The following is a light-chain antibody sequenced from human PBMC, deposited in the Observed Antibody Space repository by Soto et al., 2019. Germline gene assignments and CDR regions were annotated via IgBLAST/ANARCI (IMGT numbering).Light chain of an antibody. V-gene: IGKV3-11*01. CDR1: QSLDSS. CDR2: DAS. CDR3: QKRSNRPPIT. J-gene: IGKJ5*01. Sequence: ESVLAQSPATLSLSPGERATLSCRATQSLDSSLAWYQQKPGQAPRLLIYDASNRATGIPARFSGSGSGTDFTLTISSLEPEDFAVYYCQKRSNRPPITFGQGTRLEIK.